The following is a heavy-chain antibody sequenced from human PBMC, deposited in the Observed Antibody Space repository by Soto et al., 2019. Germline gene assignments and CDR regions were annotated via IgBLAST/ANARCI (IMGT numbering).Heavy chain of an antibody. CDR3: ARAQGAAATIIYYYYGMDL. CDR2: ISYDGSNK. J-gene: IGHJ6*02. D-gene: IGHD2-15*01. V-gene: IGHV3-30-3*01. CDR1: GFTFSSYA. Sequence: VQLVESGGGLVQPGGSLRLSCAASGFTFSSYAMHWVRQAPGKGLEWVAVISYDGSNKYYADSVKGRFTISRDNSKNTLYRQMNSLRAEDTAVYYCARAQGAAATIIYYYYGMDLWGQGTPVTVSS.